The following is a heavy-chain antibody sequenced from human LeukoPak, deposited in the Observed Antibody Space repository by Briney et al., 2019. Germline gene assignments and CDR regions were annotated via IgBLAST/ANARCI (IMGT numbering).Heavy chain of an antibody. V-gene: IGHV3-23*01. CDR2: VSGSGGST. Sequence: GGSLRLSCAASGFTFSSYAMSWVRQAPGKGLEWVSAVSGSGGSTYYADSVKVRFTISRDNSKNTLFLQMNSLRAEDTAVYYCARGGYYYDSSDYYPFDYWGQGTLVTVSS. J-gene: IGHJ4*02. CDR3: ARGGYYYDSSDYYPFDY. D-gene: IGHD3-22*01. CDR1: GFTFSSYA.